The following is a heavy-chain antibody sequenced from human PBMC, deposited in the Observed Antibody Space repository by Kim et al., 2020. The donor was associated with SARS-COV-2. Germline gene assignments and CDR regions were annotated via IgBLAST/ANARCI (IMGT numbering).Heavy chain of an antibody. Sequence: SETLSLTCTVSGGSISSYYWSWIRQPPGKGLEWIGYIYYSGSTNYNPSLKSRVTISVDTSKNQFSLKLSSVTAADTAVYYCARAALSFKYGIPLPDYWGQGTLVTVSS. CDR3: ARAALSFKYGIPLPDY. CDR2: IYYSGST. V-gene: IGHV4-59*01. D-gene: IGHD5-18*01. J-gene: IGHJ4*02. CDR1: GGSISSYY.